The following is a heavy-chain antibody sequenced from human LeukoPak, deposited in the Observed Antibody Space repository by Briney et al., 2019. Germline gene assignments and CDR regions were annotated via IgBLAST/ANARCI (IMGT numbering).Heavy chain of an antibody. Sequence: PGGSLRLSCAASGFTFDDYAMHWVRQAPGKGLEWVSGISWNSGSIGYADSVKGRFTISRDNAKNSLYLQMNSLRAEDTALYYCAKDKDCSGGSCFHFDYWGQGTLVTVSS. D-gene: IGHD2-15*01. CDR1: GFTFDDYA. CDR2: ISWNSGSI. V-gene: IGHV3-9*01. CDR3: AKDKDCSGGSCFHFDY. J-gene: IGHJ4*02.